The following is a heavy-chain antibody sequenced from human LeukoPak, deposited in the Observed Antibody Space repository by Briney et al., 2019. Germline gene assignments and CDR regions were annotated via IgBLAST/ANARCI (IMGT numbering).Heavy chain of an antibody. D-gene: IGHD5-24*01. CDR3: ARDFSLQLFDY. V-gene: IGHV3-33*01. J-gene: IGHJ4*02. CDR1: GFTFSSYG. CDR2: IWSDGSYK. Sequence: GGSLRLSCAASGFTFSSYGFHWVRQAPGKGLEWVAVIWSDGSYKYYADSVKGRFTISRDDSKNTLYLQMNSLRAEDTAVYYCARDFSLQLFDYWGQGTQVTVSS.